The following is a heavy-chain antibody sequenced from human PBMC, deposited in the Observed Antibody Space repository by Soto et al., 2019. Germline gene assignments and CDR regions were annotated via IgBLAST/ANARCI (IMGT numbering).Heavy chain of an antibody. CDR3: AREPSNWNYCFDY. J-gene: IGHJ4*02. Sequence: QVQLVESGGGLVKPGGSLRLSCAASGFTFSDYYMSWIRQAPGKGLEWVSYISSSGTTIFYADSLRGRFTISRDNAKKSLDLQMNSLRGEDTAVYYCAREPSNWNYCFDYWGQGTLVTVSS. V-gene: IGHV3-11*01. D-gene: IGHD1-7*01. CDR1: GFTFSDYY. CDR2: ISSSGTTI.